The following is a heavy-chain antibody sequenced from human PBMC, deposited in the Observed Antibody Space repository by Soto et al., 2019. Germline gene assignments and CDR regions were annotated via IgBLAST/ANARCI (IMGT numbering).Heavy chain of an antibody. CDR2: IYYSGDT. D-gene: IGHD3-10*01. V-gene: IGHV4-31*02. CDR1: GGSISAGGNY. J-gene: IGHJ4*02. CDR3: ARGTPGVSAWFLE. Sequence: QVQLQASGPGVVKPSQTLSLICDVSGGSISAGGNYWSWVRQHPSKGLEWIGTIYYSGDTDYPPSLKCRVTISVDTSQNQFYLRLASVTAADTAVYFCARGTPGVSAWFLEWGQGTLVTVSS.